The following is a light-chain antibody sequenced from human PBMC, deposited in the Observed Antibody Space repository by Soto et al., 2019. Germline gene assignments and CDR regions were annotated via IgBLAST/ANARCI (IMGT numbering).Light chain of an antibody. CDR2: GAS. CDR3: QQFDSYPPLS. CDR1: QGISSA. J-gene: IGKJ4*01. Sequence: AIQLTQSPSSLSASVGDRVTSTCRASQGISSALAWYQQKPGKPPKLLIYGASNLESGVPSRFSGSGSGTDFTLTISSLQPEDFATYYCQQFDSYPPLSFGGGTKVEIK. V-gene: IGKV1-13*02.